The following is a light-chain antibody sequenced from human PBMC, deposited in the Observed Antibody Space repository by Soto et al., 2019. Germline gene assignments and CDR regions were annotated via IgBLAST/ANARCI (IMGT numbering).Light chain of an antibody. CDR3: QQYINWPPRIT. Sequence: EIVMTQSPVTLSVSPGERATLSCRASQSVSSFLAWYQQKPGQAPRLLIYGASTRATGIPARFSGSGSGTEFTLTINSLQSDDFALYYCQQYINWPPRITFGQGTRLEMK. V-gene: IGKV3-15*01. CDR2: GAS. J-gene: IGKJ5*01. CDR1: QSVSSF.